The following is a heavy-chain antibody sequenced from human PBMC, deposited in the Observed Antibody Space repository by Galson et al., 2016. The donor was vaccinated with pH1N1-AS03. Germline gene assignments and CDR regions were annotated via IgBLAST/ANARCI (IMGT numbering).Heavy chain of an antibody. J-gene: IGHJ4*02. Sequence: ETLSLTCDVSGYSISTGYYWGWIRQPPGKGLEWIGSIYHTGTSHYDPSVKSRVIISVDTSKDQFSLKLSSVSAADTAVYYCVRGGREIRSDAIFPGGADSWGRGTLVSVSS. CDR1: GYSISTGYY. CDR2: IYHTGTS. CDR3: VRGGREIRSDAIFPGGADS. D-gene: IGHD2-15*01. V-gene: IGHV4-38-2*01.